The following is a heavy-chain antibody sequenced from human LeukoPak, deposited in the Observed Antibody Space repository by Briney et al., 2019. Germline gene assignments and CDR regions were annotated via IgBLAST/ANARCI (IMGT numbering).Heavy chain of an antibody. D-gene: IGHD3-22*01. J-gene: IGHJ3*02. CDR3: AREDSSLAFDI. Sequence: TSETLSLTCTVSGGSISSYYWSWIRQPPGKGLEWIGYIYYSGSTNYNPSLKSRVTISVDTSKNQFSLKLSSVTAADTAVYYCAREDSSLAFDIWGQGTMVTVSS. CDR1: GGSISSYY. V-gene: IGHV4-59*01. CDR2: IYYSGST.